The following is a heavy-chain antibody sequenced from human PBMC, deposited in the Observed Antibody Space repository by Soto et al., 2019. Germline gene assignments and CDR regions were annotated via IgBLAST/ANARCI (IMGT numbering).Heavy chain of an antibody. Sequence: QVQLVESGAGVVQPGRSLRLSGAASGFTFSSYGMHWVREAPGKGLEWVAVIWYDGSNKYYADSVKGRFTISRDNSKNTLYLQMNSLRAEDTAVYYCARSMGGVPAAYFDYWGQGTLVTVSS. D-gene: IGHD2-2*01. CDR2: IWYDGSNK. CDR1: GFTFSSYG. CDR3: ARSMGGVPAAYFDY. J-gene: IGHJ4*02. V-gene: IGHV3-33*01.